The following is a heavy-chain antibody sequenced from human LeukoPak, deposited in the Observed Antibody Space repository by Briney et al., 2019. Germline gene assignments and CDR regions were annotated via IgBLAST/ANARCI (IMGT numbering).Heavy chain of an antibody. CDR3: AREVAWSVFDY. CDR1: GFTFSSYA. Sequence: GRSLRLSCAASGFTFSSYAMHWVRQAPGKGLEWVAVISYDGSNKYYADSVEGRFTISRDNSKNTLYLQMNSLRAEDTAVYYCAREVAWSVFDYWGQGTLVTVSS. CDR2: ISYDGSNK. D-gene: IGHD3-3*01. J-gene: IGHJ4*02. V-gene: IGHV3-30-3*01.